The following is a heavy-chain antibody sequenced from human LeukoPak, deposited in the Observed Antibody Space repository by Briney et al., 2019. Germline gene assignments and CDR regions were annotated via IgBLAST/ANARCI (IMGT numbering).Heavy chain of an antibody. CDR1: GGTFSSYA. J-gene: IGHJ3*02. CDR2: IIPILGTA. CDR3: ARDRTLWAVAGTDPQGAFDI. V-gene: IGHV1-69*11. D-gene: IGHD6-19*01. Sequence: SVKVSCKASGGTFSSYAISWVRQAPGQGLEWMGRIIPILGTANYAQKFQGRVTITPDESTSTAYMELSSLRSEDTAVYYCARDRTLWAVAGTDPQGAFDIWGQGTMVTVSS.